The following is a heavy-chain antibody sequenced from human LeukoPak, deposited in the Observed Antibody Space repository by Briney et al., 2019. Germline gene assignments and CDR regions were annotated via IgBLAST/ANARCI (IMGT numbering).Heavy chain of an antibody. Sequence: GGSLRLSCAASGFTFSSYEMNWVRQAPGKGLEWVSYISSSGSTIYYADSVKGRFTISRDNTKNSLYLQMNSLRAEDTAVYYCARELLWFGDRLSYWSQGTLVTVSS. CDR3: ARELLWFGDRLSY. J-gene: IGHJ4*02. CDR2: ISSSGSTI. D-gene: IGHD3-10*01. CDR1: GFTFSSYE. V-gene: IGHV3-48*03.